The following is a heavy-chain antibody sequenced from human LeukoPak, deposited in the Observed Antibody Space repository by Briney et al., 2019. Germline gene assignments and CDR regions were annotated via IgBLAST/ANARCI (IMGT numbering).Heavy chain of an antibody. J-gene: IGHJ4*02. CDR3: ASVAILTGAIPFDY. CDR1: GVTFSGHW. Sequence: PGGSLRLSCTASGVTFSGHWMHWVRHAPGKGLVWVSRINSEGTTTDYADSVKGRFTISRDNAKYTLYLQMNSLRAEDTAVYYCASVAILTGAIPFDYWGQGILVTVSS. CDR2: INSEGTTT. V-gene: IGHV3-74*01. D-gene: IGHD3-9*01.